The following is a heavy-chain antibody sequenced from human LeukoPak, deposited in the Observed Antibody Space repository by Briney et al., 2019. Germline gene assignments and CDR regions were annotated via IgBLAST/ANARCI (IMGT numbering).Heavy chain of an antibody. CDR2: IKSDGSST. Sequence: GGSLRLSCAASGFTFSGNWMHWVRQAPGKGLVWVSRIKSDGSSTTYADSVKGRFTISRDNAKNTLYPQMNSLRDEDTAVYYCAKTDYFDYWGQGALVTVPS. V-gene: IGHV3-74*01. J-gene: IGHJ4*02. CDR1: GFTFSGNW. CDR3: AKTDYFDY.